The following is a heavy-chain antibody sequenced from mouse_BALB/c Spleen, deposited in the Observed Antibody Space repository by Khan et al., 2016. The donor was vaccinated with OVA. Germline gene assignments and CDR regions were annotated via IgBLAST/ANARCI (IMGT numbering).Heavy chain of an antibody. J-gene: IGHJ2*01. CDR3: AKRGLRWDFDY. CDR2: INPSIGYT. V-gene: IGHV1-7*01. Sequence: QVQLKESGAELAKPGASVKMSCKASGYTFVNYWILWVRQRPGQGLEWIGYINPSIGYTANNQNFKDKATLTADKSSSTAYMQLNSLTSEDSAVYYGAKRGLRWDFDYWGQGTTLTVSS. CDR1: GYTFVNYW. D-gene: IGHD1-1*01.